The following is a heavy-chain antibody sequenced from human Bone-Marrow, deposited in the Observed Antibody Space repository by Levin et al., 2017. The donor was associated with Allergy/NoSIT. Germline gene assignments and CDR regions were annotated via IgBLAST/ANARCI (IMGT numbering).Heavy chain of an antibody. Sequence: SETLSLTCTVSGGSISSYYWSWIRQPPGKGLEWIGYIYYSGSTNYNPSLKSRVTISVDTSKNQFSLKLSSVTAADTAVYYCARGGSEWLLQAGFDPWGQGTLVTVSS. CDR1: GGSISSYY. CDR3: ARGGSEWLLQAGFDP. J-gene: IGHJ5*02. V-gene: IGHV4-59*01. D-gene: IGHD3-3*01. CDR2: IYYSGST.